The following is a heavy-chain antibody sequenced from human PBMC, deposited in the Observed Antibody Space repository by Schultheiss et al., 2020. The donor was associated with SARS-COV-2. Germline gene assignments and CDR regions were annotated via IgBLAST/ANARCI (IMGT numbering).Heavy chain of an antibody. CDR3: ARGPVVPAAILFLPEYGAGYYMDV. V-gene: IGHV1-69*05. J-gene: IGHJ6*03. Sequence: SVKVSCKASGGTFSSYAISWVRQAPGQGLEWMGGIIPIFGTANYAQKFQGRVTMTTDTSTSTAYMELRSLRSDDTAVYYCARGPVVPAAILFLPEYGAGYYMDVWCKGTTVTVSS. CDR1: GGTFSSYA. D-gene: IGHD2-2*02. CDR2: IIPIFGTA.